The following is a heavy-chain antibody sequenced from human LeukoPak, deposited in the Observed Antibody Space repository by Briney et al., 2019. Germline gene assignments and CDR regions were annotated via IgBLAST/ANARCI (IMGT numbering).Heavy chain of an antibody. D-gene: IGHD3-16*02. V-gene: IGHV1-18*01. CDR1: GYTFTSYG. Sequence: ASVKVSCKASGYTFTSYGISWVRQAPGQGLEWMGWVSAYNGNTNYAQKLQGRVTMTTDTSTSTAYMELRSLRSDDTAVYYCASFSIYYYYGMDVWGQGTTVTVSS. CDR3: ASFSIYYYYGMDV. J-gene: IGHJ6*02. CDR2: VSAYNGNT.